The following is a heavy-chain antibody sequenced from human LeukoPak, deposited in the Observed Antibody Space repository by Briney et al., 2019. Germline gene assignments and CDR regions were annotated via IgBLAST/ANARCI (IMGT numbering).Heavy chain of an antibody. V-gene: IGHV1-8*01. J-gene: IGHJ3*02. CDR2: MNPNSGNT. CDR1: GYTFTSYD. CDR3: ARDYPLAPDAFDI. Sequence: ASVKVSCKASGYTFTSYDINWVRQATGQGLEWMGWMNPNSGNTGYAQKFQGRVTMTRNTSISTAYMELSSLRSEDTAVYYCARDYPLAPDAFDIWGQGTMVTVSS. D-gene: IGHD3-10*01.